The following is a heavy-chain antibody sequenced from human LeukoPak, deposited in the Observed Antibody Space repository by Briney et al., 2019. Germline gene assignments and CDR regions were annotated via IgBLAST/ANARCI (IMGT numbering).Heavy chain of an antibody. V-gene: IGHV3-21*05. J-gene: IGHJ4*02. Sequence: GGSLRLSCAASASGVAFTSHSMTWVRQAPGKGLEWLSYIHSSGDYIFYADSVKGRFTVSRDNARNSLYLQMNSLRAEDTAIYYCAREYNSRATFDYWGQGTLVTVSS. CDR1: ASGVAFTSHS. D-gene: IGHD1-20*01. CDR3: AREYNSRATFDY. CDR2: IHSSGDYI.